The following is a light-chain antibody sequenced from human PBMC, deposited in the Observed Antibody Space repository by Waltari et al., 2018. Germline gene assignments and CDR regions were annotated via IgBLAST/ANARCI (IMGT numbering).Light chain of an antibody. CDR2: DAS. Sequence: DIQMTQSPFSLSASVGDRVTITCQASQDIMKSLNWYQQKPGKAPKLLIYDASDLETGVPSRFSGSGSGTDFAFTISSLQPEDIATYYCQQYDDLPLTFGPGTKVHIK. J-gene: IGKJ3*01. CDR1: QDIMKS. CDR3: QQYDDLPLT. V-gene: IGKV1-33*01.